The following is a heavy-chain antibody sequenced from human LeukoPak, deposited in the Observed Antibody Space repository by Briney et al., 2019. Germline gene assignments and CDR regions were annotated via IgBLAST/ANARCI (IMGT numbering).Heavy chain of an antibody. J-gene: IGHJ4*02. V-gene: IGHV3-30*02. D-gene: IGHD3-9*01. CDR3: AKSMDILTGYLWSLDY. CDR1: GFTFSSYG. CDR2: IRHDGSKK. Sequence: GGSLRLSCGASGFTFSSYGMHWVRPGPGKGLEWGAFIRHDGSKKYHADSVKGRFTISRDNSKNTLYLQMNSLRAEDAAVYYCAKSMDILTGYLWSLDYWGQGTLVTVSS.